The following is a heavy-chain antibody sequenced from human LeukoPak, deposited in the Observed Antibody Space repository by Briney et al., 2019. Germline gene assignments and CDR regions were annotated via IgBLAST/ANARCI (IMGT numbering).Heavy chain of an antibody. Sequence: SETLSLTCTVSGGSISSSSYYWGWIRQPPGKGLEWIGSIYYSGSTYYNPSLKSRVTISVDTSKNQFSLKLSSVTAADTAVYYCAMTSGDGYDPRLVSFDYWGQGTLVTVSS. CDR2: IYYSGST. CDR1: GGSISSSSYY. J-gene: IGHJ4*02. D-gene: IGHD5-12*01. V-gene: IGHV4-39*01. CDR3: AMTSGDGYDPRLVSFDY.